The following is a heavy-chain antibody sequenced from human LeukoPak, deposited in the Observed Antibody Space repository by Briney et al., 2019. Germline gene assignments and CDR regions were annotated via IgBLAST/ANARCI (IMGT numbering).Heavy chain of an antibody. D-gene: IGHD1-26*01. V-gene: IGHV1-46*01. CDR2: INPNPHEDIT. CDR3: ARDRVGAFFDY. CDR1: GYDFTNYY. J-gene: IGHJ4*02. Sequence: GASVKVSCKASGYDFTNYYVHWERQAPGQGLEWMGTINPNPHEDITTYAQKFQDRVTMTKDPAMSTVYMELSSLTSEDTAVYYCARDRVGAFFDYWGQGTLVTVSS.